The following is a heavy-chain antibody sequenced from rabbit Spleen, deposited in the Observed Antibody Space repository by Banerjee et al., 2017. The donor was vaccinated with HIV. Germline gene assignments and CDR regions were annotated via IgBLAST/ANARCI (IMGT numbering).Heavy chain of an antibody. J-gene: IGHJ4*01. CDR2: IDADTTGGA. D-gene: IGHD1-1*01. CDR1: GFSFSAYYY. V-gene: IGHV1S45*01. CDR3: ARSDINYNWGFNL. Sequence: QEQLEESGGDLVKPGASLTLTCTASGFSFSAYYYMCWVRQAPGKGPEWIACIDADTTGGAYYASWAKDRFTISRTSSTTVTLQMTSLTAADTATYFCARSDINYNWGFNLWGQGTLVTVS.